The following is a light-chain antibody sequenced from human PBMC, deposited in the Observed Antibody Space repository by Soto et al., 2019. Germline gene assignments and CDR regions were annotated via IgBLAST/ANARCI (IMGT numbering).Light chain of an antibody. J-gene: IGKJ1*01. CDR3: QQSYSTHVT. Sequence: DIQMTQSPSSLSASVGDRVNITCRASQSISSYLNWYQQKPGKAPKLLIYAASSLQSGVPSRFSGSGSGTDFTLTISSLQPEDFATYYCQQSYSTHVTFGQGTKVDIK. CDR2: AAS. V-gene: IGKV1-39*01. CDR1: QSISSY.